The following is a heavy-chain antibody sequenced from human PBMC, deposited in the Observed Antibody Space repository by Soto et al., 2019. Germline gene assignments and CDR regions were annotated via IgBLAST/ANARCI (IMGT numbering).Heavy chain of an antibody. D-gene: IGHD4-17*01. Sequence: SLRLSCSTSGFSFGDYGMTWFRQAPGKGLEWVGLIRSKSYGKTTEYAASATDRFTISRDDSKRIAYLQMNSLKADDTAVYYCTRERWDYGDTKWYFDLWGRGTLVTVS. CDR3: TRERWDYGDTKWYFDL. J-gene: IGHJ2*01. CDR1: GFSFGDYG. V-gene: IGHV3-49*03. CDR2: IRSKSYGKTT.